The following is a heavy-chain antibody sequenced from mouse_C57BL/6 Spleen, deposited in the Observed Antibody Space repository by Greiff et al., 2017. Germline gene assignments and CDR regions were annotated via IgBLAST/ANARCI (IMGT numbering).Heavy chain of an antibody. V-gene: IGHV1-55*01. CDR3: ARALTGYYAMDY. Sequence: QVQLQQPGAELVKPGASVKMSCKASGYTFTSYWITWVKQRPGQGLEWIGDIYPGSGSTNYNEKFKSKTTLTVDKSSSTAYMQLSSLTSEDSAVYYCARALTGYYAMDYWGQGTSVTVSS. CDR1: GYTFTSYW. D-gene: IGHD4-1*01. CDR2: IYPGSGST. J-gene: IGHJ4*01.